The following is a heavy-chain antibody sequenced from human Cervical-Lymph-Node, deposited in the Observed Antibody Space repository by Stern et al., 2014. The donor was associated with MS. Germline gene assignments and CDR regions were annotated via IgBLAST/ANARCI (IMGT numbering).Heavy chain of an antibody. J-gene: IGHJ6*02. D-gene: IGHD5-18*01. CDR3: ARDSTAGMDV. Sequence: QVQLVQSGAEVKKPGSSVKVSCKTSGDTFSSYALSWVRQGPGQGLEWMGGIVPIFGTANYAEKFQGRVTITADVSPNTAYMELSRLGSDDTAVYYCARDSTAGMDVWGQGTTVTVSS. CDR1: GDTFSSYA. CDR2: IVPIFGTA. V-gene: IGHV1-69*01.